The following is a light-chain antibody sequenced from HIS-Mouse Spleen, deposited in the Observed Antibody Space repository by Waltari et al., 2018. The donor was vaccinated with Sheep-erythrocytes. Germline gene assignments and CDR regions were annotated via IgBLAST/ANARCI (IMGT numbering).Light chain of an antibody. CDR3: MIWHSSAWV. CDR2: YKSDQDK. CDR1: SGINVGTYR. J-gene: IGLJ3*02. Sequence: QAVLTQPSSLSASPGASASLTCTLRSGINVGTYRIHWYQQKPGSPPQYLLVYKSDQDKQECSGAPGRFSGSKDASANAGILLISGLQSEDEADYYCMIWHSSAWVFGGGTKLTVL. V-gene: IGLV5-45*03.